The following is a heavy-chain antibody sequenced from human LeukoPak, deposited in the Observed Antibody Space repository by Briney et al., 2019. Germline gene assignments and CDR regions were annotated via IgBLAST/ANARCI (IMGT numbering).Heavy chain of an antibody. CDR3: ARDGSMVRGVIKPSAFDI. CDR1: GFTFSSYE. CDR2: ISSSGSTI. Sequence: GGSLRLSCAASGFTFSSYEMNWVRQAPGKGLEWVSYISSSGSTIYYADPVKGRFTISRDNAKNSLYLQMNSLRAEDTAVYYCARDGSMVRGVIKPSAFDIWGQGTMVTVSS. V-gene: IGHV3-48*03. J-gene: IGHJ3*02. D-gene: IGHD3-10*01.